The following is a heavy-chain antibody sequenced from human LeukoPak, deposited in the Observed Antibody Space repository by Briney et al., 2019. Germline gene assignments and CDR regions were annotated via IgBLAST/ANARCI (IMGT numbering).Heavy chain of an antibody. CDR2: IYYSGST. J-gene: IGHJ4*02. Sequence: SETLSLTCTVSGGSISGSSYYWGWIRQPPGKGLEWIGSIYYSGSTYYNSSLKSRVTISVDTSKNQFSLRLSSMTAADTAVYYCAKDSPGPLGVDYWGQGTLVTVSS. D-gene: IGHD3-10*01. CDR3: AKDSPGPLGVDY. V-gene: IGHV4-39*02. CDR1: GGSISGSSYY.